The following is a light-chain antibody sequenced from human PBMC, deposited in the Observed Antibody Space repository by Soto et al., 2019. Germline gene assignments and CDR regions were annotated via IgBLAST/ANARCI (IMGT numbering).Light chain of an antibody. CDR2: GAS. CDR3: HQYNNWPEWT. Sequence: EIVMTQSPATLSGSPGERATLSCRASQSVSRNLAWYQQKPGQAPRLLIYGASTRATGIPARFSGSGSGTELTLTISSLQSEDFAVYYCHQYNNWPEWTFGQGTKVDIK. CDR1: QSVSRN. J-gene: IGKJ1*01. V-gene: IGKV3-15*01.